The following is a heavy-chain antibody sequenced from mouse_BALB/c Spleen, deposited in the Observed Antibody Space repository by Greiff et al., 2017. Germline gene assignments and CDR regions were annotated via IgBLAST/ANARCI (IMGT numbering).Heavy chain of an antibody. Sequence: EVKLMESGGGLVKPGGSLKLSCAASGFAFSSYDMSWVRQTPEKRLEWVAYISSGGGSTYYPDTVKGRFTISRDNAKNTLYLQMSSLKSEDTAMYYCARHGVHYYGYVDYWGQGTTLTVSS. D-gene: IGHD1-2*01. CDR3: ARHGVHYYGYVDY. V-gene: IGHV5-12-1*01. CDR1: GFAFSSYD. J-gene: IGHJ2*01. CDR2: ISSGGGST.